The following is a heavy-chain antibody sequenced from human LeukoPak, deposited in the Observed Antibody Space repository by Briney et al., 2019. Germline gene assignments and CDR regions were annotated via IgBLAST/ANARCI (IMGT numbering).Heavy chain of an antibody. D-gene: IGHD3-22*01. J-gene: IGHJ4*02. CDR2: ISYDGSNK. CDR3: AKESENGVVVITTSYFDY. V-gene: IGHV3-30*18. Sequence: GGSLRLSCVASGFPFSSYWMTWVRQAPGKGLEWVAVISYDGSNKYYADSVKGRFTISRDNSKNTLYLQMNSLRAEDTAVYYCAKESENGVVVITTSYFDYWGQGTLVTVSS. CDR1: GFPFSSYW.